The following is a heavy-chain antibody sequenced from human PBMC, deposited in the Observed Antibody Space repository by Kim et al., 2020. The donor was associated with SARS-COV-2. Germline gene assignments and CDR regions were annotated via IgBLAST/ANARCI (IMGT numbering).Heavy chain of an antibody. CDR1: GDSVSSNIAT. V-gene: IGHV6-1*01. CDR2: TYYRSRWLN. CDR3: ARAAGGQSGPDF. Sequence: SQTLSLTCVISGDSVSSNIATWNWVRQSPSRGLEWLGRTYYRSRWLNEYATSVKSRITINPDTPMNQFSLQLSSVTPEDTAVYYCARAAGGQSGPDFWGQ. D-gene: IGHD6-13*01. J-gene: IGHJ4*02.